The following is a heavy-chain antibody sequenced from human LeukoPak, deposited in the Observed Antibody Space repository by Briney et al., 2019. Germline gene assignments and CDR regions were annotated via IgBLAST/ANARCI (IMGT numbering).Heavy chain of an antibody. CDR3: ARRAGAYSHPYDY. V-gene: IGHV3-74*01. D-gene: IGHD4/OR15-4a*01. Sequence: GGSLRLSCAASGFTFSSFWMHWVRQAPGKGLVWVSRINSDGTSTTYADSVKGRFTISRDNAKNTLYLQMNSLRAEDTAVYYCARRAGAYSHPYDYWGQGTLVTVSS. CDR1: GFTFSSFW. CDR2: INSDGTST. J-gene: IGHJ4*02.